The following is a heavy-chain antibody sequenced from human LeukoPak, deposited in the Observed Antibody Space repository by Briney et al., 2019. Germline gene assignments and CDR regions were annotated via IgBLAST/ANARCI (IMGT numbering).Heavy chain of an antibody. V-gene: IGHV4-4*07. CDR1: GGSISGYY. J-gene: IGHJ5*02. Sequence: TSETLSLTCTVSGGSISGYYWSWIRHPAGKGLEWIGRVYASGSTHYNPSVKSRVTMSVDASRNQFSLKLSSVTAADTAVYFCARDIGYCTSANCYGRFNWFGPWGQGTLVTVSS. D-gene: IGHD2-2*01. CDR2: VYASGST. CDR3: ARDIGYCTSANCYGRFNWFGP.